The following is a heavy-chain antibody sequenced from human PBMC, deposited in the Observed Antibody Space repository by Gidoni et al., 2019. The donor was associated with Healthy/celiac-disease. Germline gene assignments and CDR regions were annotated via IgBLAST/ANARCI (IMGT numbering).Heavy chain of an antibody. V-gene: IGHV3-21*01. CDR2: ISSSSSYI. Sequence: EVQLVESGGGLVKPGGSLRLSCAASGFTFSSYRMNWVRQAPGKGLEWVSSISSSSSYIYYADSVKGRFTISRDNAKNSLYLQMNSLRAEDTAVYYCARDPNRNDFWSGYYISQFDYWGQGTLVTVSS. D-gene: IGHD3-3*01. CDR3: ARDPNRNDFWSGYYISQFDY. J-gene: IGHJ4*02. CDR1: GFTFSSYR.